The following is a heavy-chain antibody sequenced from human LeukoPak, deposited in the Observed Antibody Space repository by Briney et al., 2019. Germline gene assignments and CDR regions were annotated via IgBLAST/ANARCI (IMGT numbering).Heavy chain of an antibody. J-gene: IGHJ4*02. Sequence: ASVKVSCKASGGTFSNYGIGWVRRAPGQGLEWMGWINTNTGNPTYAQGFTGRFVFSLDTSVSTAYLQISSLKAEDTAVYYCARDKSNYDSSGYGYWGQGTLVTVSS. V-gene: IGHV7-4-1*02. CDR1: GGTFSNYG. CDR3: ARDKSNYDSSGYGY. CDR2: INTNTGNP. D-gene: IGHD3-22*01.